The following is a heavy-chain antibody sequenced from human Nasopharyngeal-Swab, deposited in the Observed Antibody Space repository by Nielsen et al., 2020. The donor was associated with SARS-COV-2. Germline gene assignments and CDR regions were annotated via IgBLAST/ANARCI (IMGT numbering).Heavy chain of an antibody. V-gene: IGHV4-59*11. CDR2: ISYGGST. CDR1: GDSINSHF. Sequence: SETLSLTCTASGDSINSHFWSWIRQPPGKGLDWIGYISYGGSTNYNPSLRSRVTISVDTSKSQFSLKLTSVTAADTAVYYCARGLYDGSGLLDSWGHGTLVTVSS. J-gene: IGHJ5*01. D-gene: IGHD3-22*01. CDR3: ARGLYDGSGLLDS.